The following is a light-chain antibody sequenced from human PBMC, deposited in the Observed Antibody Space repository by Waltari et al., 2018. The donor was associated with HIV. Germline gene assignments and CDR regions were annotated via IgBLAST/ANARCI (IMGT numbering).Light chain of an antibody. J-gene: IGLJ2*01. CDR1: SYDIGLYHF. CDR3: SSFATSDTLL. V-gene: IGLV2-14*03. CDR2: GNT. Sequence: QSALTQPASVSGSPGQSITISCTGTSYDIGLYHFVSWYQKHPDKAPQLIIYGNTNRPSGVSYRFSGSKSRNTASLTSSGLQAEDEADYYCSSFATSDTLLFGGGTKLTVL.